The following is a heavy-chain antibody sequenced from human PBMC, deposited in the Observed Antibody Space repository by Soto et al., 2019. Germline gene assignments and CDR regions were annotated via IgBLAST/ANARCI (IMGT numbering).Heavy chain of an antibody. CDR3: AGEGVRRDAFNI. CDR2: ISGSGSTI. V-gene: IGHV3-48*03. Sequence: VGSLRLSCAASGFTFSSYEMNWVRQAPGKGLEWPSYISGSGSTIYYADSVKGRFTISRDNAKNSLYLQMNSLRAGDTSIYYCAGEGVRRDAFNIWGQGTMVTVSS. J-gene: IGHJ3*02. CDR1: GFTFSSYE.